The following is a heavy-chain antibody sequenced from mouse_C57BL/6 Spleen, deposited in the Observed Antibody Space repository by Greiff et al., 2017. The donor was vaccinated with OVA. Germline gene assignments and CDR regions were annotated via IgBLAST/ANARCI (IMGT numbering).Heavy chain of an antibody. Sequence: QVQLQQSGPELVKPGASVKISCKASGYAFSSSWMNWVKQRPGKGLEWIGRIYPGDGDTNYNGKFKGKATLTADKSSRTAYMQLRSLTSEDSAVYFCAREGALYYDYDGGLAYWGQGTLVTVSA. CDR2: IYPGDGDT. CDR1: GYAFSSSW. J-gene: IGHJ3*01. CDR3: AREGALYYDYDGGLAY. V-gene: IGHV1-82*01. D-gene: IGHD2-4*01.